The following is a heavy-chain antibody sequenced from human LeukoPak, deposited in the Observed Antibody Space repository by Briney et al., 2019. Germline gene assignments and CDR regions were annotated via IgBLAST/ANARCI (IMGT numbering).Heavy chain of an antibody. CDR2: IIPIFGTA. CDR3: ARKIFDSSGYYYFDY. J-gene: IGHJ4*02. CDR1: GGTFSSYA. D-gene: IGHD3-22*01. V-gene: IGHV1-69*05. Sequence: SVKVSCKASGGTFSSYAISWVRQAPGQGLEWMGGIIPIFGTANYAQKFQGRVTITTGESTSTAYMELSSLRSEDTAVYYCARKIFDSSGYYYFDYWGQGTLVTVSS.